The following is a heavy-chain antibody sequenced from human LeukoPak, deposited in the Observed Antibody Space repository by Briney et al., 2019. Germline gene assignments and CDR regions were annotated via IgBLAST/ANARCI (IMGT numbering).Heavy chain of an antibody. CDR1: GFTFSSYS. Sequence: GGSLRLSCAASGFTFSSYSMNWVRQAPGKGLEWFSSISSSSSYIYYADSVKGRFTISRDNAKNSLYLQMNSLRAEDTAVYYCARDYRREYYYDSSGYYISWGQGTLVTVSS. CDR2: ISSSSSYI. J-gene: IGHJ5*02. CDR3: ARDYRREYYYDSSGYYIS. V-gene: IGHV3-21*01. D-gene: IGHD3-22*01.